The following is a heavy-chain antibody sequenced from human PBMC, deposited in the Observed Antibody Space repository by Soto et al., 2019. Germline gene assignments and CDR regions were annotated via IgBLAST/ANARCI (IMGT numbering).Heavy chain of an antibody. J-gene: IGHJ4*02. CDR1: GFTFSSYG. D-gene: IGHD2-15*01. CDR2: ISYDGSNK. CDR3: AKNGYCSGGTCSYFDY. Sequence: LRLSCAASGFTFSSYGMHWVRQAPGKGLEWVAVISYDGSNKYSADSVKGRFTISRDNSKNTLYLQMNSLRAEDTAVYYCAKNGYCSGGTCSYFDYWGQGTLVTVSS. V-gene: IGHV3-30*18.